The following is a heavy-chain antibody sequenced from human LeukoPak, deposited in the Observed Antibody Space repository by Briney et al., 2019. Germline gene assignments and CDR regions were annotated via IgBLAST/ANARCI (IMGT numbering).Heavy chain of an antibody. CDR1: GFTFSSYE. Sequence: GSLRLSCAASGFTFSSYEMNWVRQAPGKGLEWVSYISSSGSTIYYADSVKGRFTISRDNAKNSLYLQMNSLRAEDTAVYYCAKGGYCSGGSCYAVGPTDLYFDYWGQGTLVTVSS. CDR2: ISSSGSTI. V-gene: IGHV3-48*03. J-gene: IGHJ4*02. D-gene: IGHD2-15*01. CDR3: AKGGYCSGGSCYAVGPTDLYFDY.